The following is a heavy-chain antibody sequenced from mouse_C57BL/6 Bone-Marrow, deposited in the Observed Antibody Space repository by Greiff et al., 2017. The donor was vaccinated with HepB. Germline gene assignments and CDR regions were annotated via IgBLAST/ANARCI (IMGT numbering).Heavy chain of an antibody. D-gene: IGHD1-1*01. J-gene: IGHJ3*01. V-gene: IGHV1-42*01. CDR2: INPSTGGT. Sequence: EVQGVESGPELVKPGASVKISCKASGYSFTGYYMNWVKQSPEKSLEWIGEINPSTGGTTYNQKFKAKATLTVDKSSSTAYMQLKSLTSEDSAVYYCARWGYYGSSTAYWGQGTLVTVSA. CDR1: GYSFTGYY. CDR3: ARWGYYGSSTAY.